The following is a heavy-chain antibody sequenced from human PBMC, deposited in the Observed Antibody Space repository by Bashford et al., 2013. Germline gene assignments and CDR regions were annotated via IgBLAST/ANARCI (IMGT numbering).Heavy chain of an antibody. CDR1: GYTFTGYY. J-gene: IGHJ4*02. D-gene: IGHD3-22*01. CDR2: ISVSNGKT. Sequence: ASVKVSCKASGYTFTGYYMHWVRQAPGQGLEWMGWISVSNGKTNYAQKFQDRVTITADKSTSTAYMELSSLRSEDTAVYYCARPHGDYYDSSGNFDYWGQGTLVTVSS. V-gene: IGHV1-18*04. CDR3: ARPHGDYYDSSGNFDY.